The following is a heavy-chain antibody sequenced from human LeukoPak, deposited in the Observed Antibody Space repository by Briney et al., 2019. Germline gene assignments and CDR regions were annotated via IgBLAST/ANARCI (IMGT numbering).Heavy chain of an antibody. CDR1: GFTFSSYG. V-gene: IGHV3-30*18. CDR2: ISYDGSNK. D-gene: IGHD6-19*01. Sequence: QAGGSLRLSCAASGFTFSSYGMHWVRQAPGKGLEWVAVISYDGSNKYYADSVKGRFTISRDNSKNTLYLQMNSLRAEDTAVYYCAKGARVGSGWSHSFDYWGQGTLVTVSS. CDR3: AKGARVGSGWSHSFDY. J-gene: IGHJ4*02.